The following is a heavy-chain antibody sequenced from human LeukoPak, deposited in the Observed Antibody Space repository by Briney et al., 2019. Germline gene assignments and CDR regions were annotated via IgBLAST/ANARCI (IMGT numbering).Heavy chain of an antibody. Sequence: SETLSLTCTVSGGSISGYCWSWIRQSPGKRLEWIAYISFTGNTNYNPSLKSRVTISLTLSSLTAADTAVYYCARSPPGWYYDNSGQYYFDTWGQGALVTVSS. D-gene: IGHD3-22*01. J-gene: IGHJ4*02. CDR1: GGSISGYC. CDR2: ISFTGNT. V-gene: IGHV4-59*08. CDR3: ARSPPGWYYDNSGQYYFDT.